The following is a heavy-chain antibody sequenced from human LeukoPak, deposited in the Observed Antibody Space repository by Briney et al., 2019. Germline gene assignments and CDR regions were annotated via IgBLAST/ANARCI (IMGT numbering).Heavy chain of an antibody. CDR2: ICTSGST. CDR3: ARGNYYYDSSGYYSGHAFDI. J-gene: IGHJ3*02. V-gene: IGHV4-61*02. D-gene: IGHD3-22*01. CDR1: GGSISSGSYY. Sequence: SQTLSLTCTVSGGSISSGSYYWRWLRQPAGKGGEWLGRICTSGSTNENPSLNRRVTISVDTSKNQFSLKLSSVTAADTAVYYCARGNYYYDSSGYYSGHAFDIWGQGTMVTVSS.